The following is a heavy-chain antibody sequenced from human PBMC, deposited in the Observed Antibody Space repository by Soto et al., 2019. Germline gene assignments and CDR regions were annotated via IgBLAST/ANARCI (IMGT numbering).Heavy chain of an antibody. CDR3: SRGMGNYYYAMDV. D-gene: IGHD3-16*01. V-gene: IGHV3-33*03. Sequence: QVQLVESGGGVVQPGRSLRLSCVASGFSFSSYGMHWVRQAPGKGLEWVALIWYDGSNKYHADSVKGRFTISRDNSKNTLYLKMNTLRAEDTAVYYCSRGMGNYYYAMDVWGQGTTVTVSS. CDR1: GFSFSSYG. CDR2: IWYDGSNK. J-gene: IGHJ6*02.